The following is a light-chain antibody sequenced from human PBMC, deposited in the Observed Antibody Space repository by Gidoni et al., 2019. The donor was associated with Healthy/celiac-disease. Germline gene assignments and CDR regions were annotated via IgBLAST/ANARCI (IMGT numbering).Light chain of an antibody. Sequence: SYELTQPPSVSVSPGHTARITCSGDALPKQYAYWYQQKPGQAPVLVIYKDSERPSGIPERFSGSSSGTTGTLTISGVQAEDEADYYCQSADSSGTVVFGGGTKLTVL. CDR3: QSADSSGTVV. CDR1: ALPKQY. CDR2: KDS. J-gene: IGLJ2*01. V-gene: IGLV3-25*03.